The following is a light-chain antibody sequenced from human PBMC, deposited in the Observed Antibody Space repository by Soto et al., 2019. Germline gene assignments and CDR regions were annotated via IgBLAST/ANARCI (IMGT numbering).Light chain of an antibody. Sequence: DIQLTQSPSFLSASVGDRVTITCRASQGISSYLAWYQQKPGKAPKLLIYAASTLQSGVPSRFSGSGSGTECALTISSLQREDFATYYCQEINSYPSITFGQGTRLEIK. CDR1: QGISSY. CDR2: AAS. CDR3: QEINSYPSIT. J-gene: IGKJ5*01. V-gene: IGKV1-9*01.